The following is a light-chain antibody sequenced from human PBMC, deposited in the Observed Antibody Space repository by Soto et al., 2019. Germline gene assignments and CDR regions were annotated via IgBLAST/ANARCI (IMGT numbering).Light chain of an antibody. CDR3: AAWDDSLNGVV. Sequence: QSVLTQPPSTSATPGQRVTVSCSGGSSNIGTYFVHWYHQLPGTAPKLLIYNNNKRPSGVPDRFSGSKSGTSASLAISGLQSEDEAVYYCAAWDDSLNGVVFGGGTKLTVL. CDR1: SSNIGTYF. J-gene: IGLJ2*01. V-gene: IGLV1-44*01. CDR2: NNN.